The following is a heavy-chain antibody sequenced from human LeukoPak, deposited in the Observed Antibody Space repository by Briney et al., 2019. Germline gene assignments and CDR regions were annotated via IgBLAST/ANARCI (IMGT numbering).Heavy chain of an antibody. J-gene: IGHJ4*02. Sequence: PSETLSLTCTVPGGSISSGDYYWSWIRQPPGKGLEWIGYIYYSGSTYYNPSLKSRVTISVDTSKNQFSLKLSSVTAADTAVYYCARVHTRGDYFDYWGQGTLVTVSS. D-gene: IGHD2-15*01. V-gene: IGHV4-30-4*08. CDR1: GGSISSGDYY. CDR3: ARVHTRGDYFDY. CDR2: IYYSGST.